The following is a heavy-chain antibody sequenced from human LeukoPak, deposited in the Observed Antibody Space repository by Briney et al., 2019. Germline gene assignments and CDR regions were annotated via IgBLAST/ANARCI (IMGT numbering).Heavy chain of an antibody. CDR1: GFTLSSFG. D-gene: IGHD7-27*01. CDR2: IRFDGSDK. CDR3: AKDGAKLGSDHDAFDI. Sequence: GGSLRLSCTAPGFTLSSFGMHWVRQAPGKGLEWVAFIRFDGSDKFYADSVKGRFTISRDNSKNTLFLQMNSLKSDDTAVYYCAKDGAKLGSDHDAFDIWGQGTLVTVSS. V-gene: IGHV3-30*02. J-gene: IGHJ3*02.